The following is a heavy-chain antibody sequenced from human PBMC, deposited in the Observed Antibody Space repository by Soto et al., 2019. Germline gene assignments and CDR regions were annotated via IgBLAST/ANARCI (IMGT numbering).Heavy chain of an antibody. J-gene: IGHJ3*02. V-gene: IGHV4-39*01. CDR1: GGSISSSSYY. D-gene: IGHD3-22*01. Sequence: SETLSLTCTVSGGSISSSSYYWGWIRQPPGKGLEWIGSIYYSGSTYYNPSLKSRVTISVDTSKNQFSLKLSSETAADTAVYYCARPVLNYYDSSGYGAFDIWGQGTMVTVSS. CDR2: IYYSGST. CDR3: ARPVLNYYDSSGYGAFDI.